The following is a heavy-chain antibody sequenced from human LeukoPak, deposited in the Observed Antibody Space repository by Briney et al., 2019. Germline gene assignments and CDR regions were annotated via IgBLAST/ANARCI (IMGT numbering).Heavy chain of an antibody. CDR2: ISYDGSNK. CDR3: ARAGLVMITFGGVFNY. Sequence: GGSLRLSCAASGFTFSSYGMHWVRQAPGKGLEWVAVISYDGSNKYYADPVKGRFTISRDNSKNTLYLQTNSLRAEDTAVYYCARAGLVMITFGGVFNYWGQGTLVTVSS. J-gene: IGHJ4*02. D-gene: IGHD3-16*01. CDR1: GFTFSSYG. V-gene: IGHV3-30-3*01.